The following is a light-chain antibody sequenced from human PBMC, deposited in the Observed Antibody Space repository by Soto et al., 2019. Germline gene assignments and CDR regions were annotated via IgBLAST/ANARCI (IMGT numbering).Light chain of an antibody. CDR1: QRISSW. CDR3: QQYGDSPWT. Sequence: DIQMTQSPSTLSASLGDRVTITCRASQRISSWLACYQQKPGTAPKVLIYHASNLQSGVPSRFSGSGSGTDFTLTISRLEPEDFAVYYCQQYGDSPWTFGQGTKVDIK. J-gene: IGKJ1*01. V-gene: IGKV1-5*01. CDR2: HAS.